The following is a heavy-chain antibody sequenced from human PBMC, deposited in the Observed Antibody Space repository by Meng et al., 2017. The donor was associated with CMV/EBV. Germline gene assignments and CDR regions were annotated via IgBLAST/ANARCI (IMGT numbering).Heavy chain of an antibody. V-gene: IGHV5-51*01. CDR2: ISPGDSDT. CDR3: ARLISSSTSCYDY. D-gene: IGHD2-2*01. Sequence: KAAGYSFTSNWNGWVRQMTGKGLERMGIISPGDSDTRYSPSFQGQVTISADKSISTAYLQWSSLKASDTAMYYCARLISSSTSCYDYWGQGTLVTVSS. J-gene: IGHJ4*02. CDR1: GYSFTSNW.